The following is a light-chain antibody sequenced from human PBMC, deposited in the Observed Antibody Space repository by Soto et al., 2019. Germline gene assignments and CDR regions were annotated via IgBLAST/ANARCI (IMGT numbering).Light chain of an antibody. V-gene: IGKV2-30*02. CDR2: EVS. CDR3: MNGTSWPWT. CDR1: QSLIHSDGNTY. J-gene: IGKJ1*01. Sequence: DVVMTQSPLSLPVTLGQPASISCRSSQSLIHSDGNTYLSWFQQRPGQSPRRLIYEVSDRDSGVPDRFTGRGSGTDFTLKISRVGAEDVGVYFCMNGTSWPWTFGQGTEVQIK.